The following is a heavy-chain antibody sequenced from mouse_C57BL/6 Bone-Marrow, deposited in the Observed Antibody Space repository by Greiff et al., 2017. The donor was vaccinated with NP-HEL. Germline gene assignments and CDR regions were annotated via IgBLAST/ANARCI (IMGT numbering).Heavy chain of an antibody. Sequence: DVKLVESGGGLVQPGGSLKLSCAASGFTFSDYYMYWVRQTPEKRLEWVAYISNGGSSNYYTDTVKGRFNISSDNAKNTLYLQMSHLKSYYTAIYYCAGNYCGSSYRFAYWGQGTLVTVSA. D-gene: IGHD1-1*01. J-gene: IGHJ3*01. CDR2: ISNGGSSN. V-gene: IGHV5-12*01. CDR3: AGNYCGSSYRFAY. CDR1: GFTFSDYY.